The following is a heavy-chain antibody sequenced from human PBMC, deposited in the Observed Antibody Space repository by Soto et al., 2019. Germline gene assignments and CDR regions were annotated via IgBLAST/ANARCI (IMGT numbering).Heavy chain of an antibody. CDR1: GFTFSSYA. D-gene: IGHD3-16*02. Sequence: PVGSLRLSCAASGFTFSSYAMHWVRQAPGKGLEWVAVISYDGSNKYYADSVKGRFTISRDNSKNTLYLQMNSLRAEDTAVYYCARGGLDYDYVWGSYRFDYWGQGTLVTVSS. J-gene: IGHJ4*02. V-gene: IGHV3-30-3*01. CDR2: ISYDGSNK. CDR3: ARGGLDYDYVWGSYRFDY.